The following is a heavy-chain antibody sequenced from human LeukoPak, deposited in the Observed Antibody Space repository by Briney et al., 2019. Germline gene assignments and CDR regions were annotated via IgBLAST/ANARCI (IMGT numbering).Heavy chain of an antibody. CDR3: ARERYFDWFAFDY. J-gene: IGHJ4*02. CDR2: IYHSGST. V-gene: IGHV4-38-2*02. CDR1: GYSISSGYY. D-gene: IGHD3-9*01. Sequence: SGTLSLTCAVSGYSISSGYYWGWIRQPPGKGLEWIGSIYHSGSTYYNPSLKSRVTISVDTSKNQFSLKLSSVTAADTAVYYCARERYFDWFAFDYWGQGTLVTVSS.